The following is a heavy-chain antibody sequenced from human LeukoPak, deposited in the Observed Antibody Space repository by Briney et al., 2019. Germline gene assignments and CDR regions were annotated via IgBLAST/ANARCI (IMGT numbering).Heavy chain of an antibody. J-gene: IGHJ4*02. D-gene: IGHD3-22*01. V-gene: IGHV1-69*04. CDR3: ARDLYYDSSGYYFLPPHFDY. CDR2: IIPILGIA. CDR1: GGTFSSYA. Sequence: ASVKVSCKASGGTFSSYAISWVRQAPGQGLEWMGRIIPILGIANYAQKFQGGVTITADKSTNTAYMELSSLRSEDTAVYYCARDLYYDSSGYYFLPPHFDYWGQGTLVTVSS.